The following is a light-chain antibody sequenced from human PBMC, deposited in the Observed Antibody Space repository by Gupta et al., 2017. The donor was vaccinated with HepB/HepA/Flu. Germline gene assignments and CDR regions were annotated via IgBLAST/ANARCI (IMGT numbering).Light chain of an antibody. V-gene: IGLV1-36*01. CDR3: ATWDDSLNALI. CDR2: YND. Sequence: QSVLTQTPSVSEAPGQRVTISCSGSSTNIGGNAVSWYQQLPGKAPKVLIYYNDLRPSGISDRFSGSKSGTSASLAISGLHSEDEADYYCATWDDSLNALIFGGGTKVTVL. CDR1: STNIGGNA. J-gene: IGLJ2*01.